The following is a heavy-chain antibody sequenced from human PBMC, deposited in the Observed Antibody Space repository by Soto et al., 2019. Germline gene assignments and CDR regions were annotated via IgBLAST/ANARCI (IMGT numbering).Heavy chain of an antibody. J-gene: IGHJ6*03. Sequence: ASVKVSCKASGYTFTSYDINWVRQATGQGLEWMGWMNPNSGNTGYAQKFQGRVTMTRNTSISTAYMELSSLRSEDTAVYYCARGVERREIYYYYYMDVWGKGTTVTVSS. V-gene: IGHV1-8*01. CDR2: MNPNSGNT. D-gene: IGHD1-1*01. CDR3: ARGVERREIYYYYYMDV. CDR1: GYTFTSYD.